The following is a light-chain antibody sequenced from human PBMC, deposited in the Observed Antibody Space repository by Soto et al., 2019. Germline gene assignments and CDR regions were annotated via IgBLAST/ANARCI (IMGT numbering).Light chain of an antibody. V-gene: IGKV1-39*01. CDR1: QSISSY. CDR2: AAS. CDR3: QQSYSTPPLT. Sequence: DIQMTQSPSSLSASVGDRVTITCRASQSISSYLNWYQQKPGKAPKLLIYAASSLQSGVPSRFSGSVSGTEFPLTISRLQPEDFATYYCQQSYSTPPLTFCQWSKVEIK. J-gene: IGKJ1*01.